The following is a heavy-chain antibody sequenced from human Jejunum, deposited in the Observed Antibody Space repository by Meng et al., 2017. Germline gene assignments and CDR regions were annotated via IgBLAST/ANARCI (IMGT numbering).Heavy chain of an antibody. CDR2: INNNGGST. J-gene: IGHJ4*01. D-gene: IGHD3-22*01. Sequence: GGSLRLSCAASGFTFRSYAMHWVRQSPGKGLEFVSAINNNGGSTYYANSVRGRFTISRDNVKNMVYLQMGGLRDEDTALYYCARSAYDSTGYYPPGYWGHGTLVTCSS. CDR1: GFTFRSYA. CDR3: ARSAYDSTGYYPPGY. V-gene: IGHV3-64*01.